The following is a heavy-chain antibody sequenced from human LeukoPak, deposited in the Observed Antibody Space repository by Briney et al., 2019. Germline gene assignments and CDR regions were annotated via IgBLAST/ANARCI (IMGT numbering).Heavy chain of an antibody. CDR3: AKGDQNWGDAYYYYGMDV. J-gene: IGHJ6*02. V-gene: IGHV3-23*01. CDR2: ISGSGGST. CDR1: GFTFSSYA. D-gene: IGHD7-27*01. Sequence: PGGSLRLSCAASGFTFSSYAMSWVRQAPGKGLEWVSAISGSGGSTYYADSVKGRFTISRDNSKNTLYPQMNSLRAEDTAVYYCAKGDQNWGDAYYYYGMDVWGQGITVTVSS.